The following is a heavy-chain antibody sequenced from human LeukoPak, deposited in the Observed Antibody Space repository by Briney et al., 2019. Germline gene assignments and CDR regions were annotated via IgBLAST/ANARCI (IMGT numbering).Heavy chain of an antibody. V-gene: IGHV4-39*07. D-gene: IGHD6-13*01. CDR3: ARLTSSWYQDWYFDL. CDR1: GDSISSGDYY. J-gene: IGHJ2*01. CDR2: IYYSGST. Sequence: SETLSLTCTVSGDSISSGDYYWSWIRQPAGKGLEWIGSIYYSGSTYYNPSLKSRVTISVDTSKNQFSLKLSSVTAADTAVYYCARLTSSWYQDWYFDLWGRGTLVTVSS.